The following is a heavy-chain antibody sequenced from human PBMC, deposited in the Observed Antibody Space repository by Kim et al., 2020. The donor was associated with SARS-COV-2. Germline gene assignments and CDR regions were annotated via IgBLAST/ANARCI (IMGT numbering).Heavy chain of an antibody. V-gene: IGHV4-39*07. D-gene: IGHD4-17*01. Sequence: CKPSRKRRVTISVDTSKNQFSLKLSSVTAAETAVYYCARGDYGDYNWFDPWGQGTLVTVSS. J-gene: IGHJ5*02. CDR3: ARGDYGDYNWFDP.